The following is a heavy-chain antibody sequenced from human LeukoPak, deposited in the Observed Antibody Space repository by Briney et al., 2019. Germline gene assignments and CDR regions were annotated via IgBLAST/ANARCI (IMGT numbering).Heavy chain of an antibody. V-gene: IGHV3-11*03. CDR2: ISSSSPYT. CDR3: ARLDVSYYYYGMDV. D-gene: IGHD2-2*03. Sequence: PGGSLRLSCAASGFTFSDYYMSWIRQAPGKGLEWVSYISSSSPYTKYADSVKGRFTVSRDNAKNSLYLQMHSLRPEDTAVYYCARLDVSYYYYGMDVWGQGTTVIVSS. CDR1: GFTFSDYY. J-gene: IGHJ6*02.